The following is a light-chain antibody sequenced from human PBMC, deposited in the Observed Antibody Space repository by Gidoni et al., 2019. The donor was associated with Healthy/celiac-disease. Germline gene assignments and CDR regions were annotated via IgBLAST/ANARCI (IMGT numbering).Light chain of an antibody. Sequence: DIVMTQSPDSLAVSLGERATINCKSSQSVLYSSNNKNYLVWYQQKPGQPPKLLIYWASTRESGVPDRFSGSGSGTDFTLTISSLQAEDVAVYYCQQYYSTPYTFXQXTKLEIK. CDR3: QQYYSTPYT. V-gene: IGKV4-1*01. J-gene: IGKJ2*01. CDR2: WAS. CDR1: QSVLYSSNNKNY.